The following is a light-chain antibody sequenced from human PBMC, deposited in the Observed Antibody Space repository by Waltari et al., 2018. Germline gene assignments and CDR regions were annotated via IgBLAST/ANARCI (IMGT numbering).Light chain of an antibody. CDR2: DTT. CDR3: QSYDHTLSASV. J-gene: IGLJ2*01. CDR1: TPNIGARLA. Sequence: SVLTQPPSVPGAPGQRVTISCTGSTPNIGARLAVHCYQPLPGTSPKLPIYDTTNRPSGVPDRFSGSRSGTSASLAISGLQPEDEADYYCQSYDHTLSASVFGGGTKLTVL. V-gene: IGLV1-40*01.